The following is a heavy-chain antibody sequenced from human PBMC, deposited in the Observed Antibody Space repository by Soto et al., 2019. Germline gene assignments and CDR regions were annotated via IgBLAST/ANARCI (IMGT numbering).Heavy chain of an antibody. CDR3: TRVHTTGPVIPDY. CDR2: IRSRPYGGTA. V-gene: IGHV3-49*04. Sequence: GGSLRLSCAASGFTFSGSAMHWVRQASGKGLEWVGRIRSRPYGGTAEYAASVRGRFTISRDDSKSIAYLQMNGLKTEDTAFYYCTRVHTTGPVIPDYWGQGTPVTVSS. J-gene: IGHJ4*02. CDR1: GFTFSGSA. D-gene: IGHD1-1*01.